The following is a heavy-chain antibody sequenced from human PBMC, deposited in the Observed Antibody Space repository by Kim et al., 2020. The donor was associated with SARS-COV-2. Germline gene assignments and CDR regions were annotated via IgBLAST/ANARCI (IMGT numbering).Heavy chain of an antibody. V-gene: IGHV4-59*08. CDR2: IYYSGST. CDR1: GGSISSYY. Sequence: SETLSLTCTVSGGSISSYYWSWIRQPPGKGLEWIGYIYYSGSTNYNPSLKSRVTISVDTSKNQFSLKLSSVTAADTAVYYCARHNRGSYYGRGLDYWGQGTLVTVSS. J-gene: IGHJ4*02. CDR3: ARHNRGSYYGRGLDY. D-gene: IGHD1-26*01.